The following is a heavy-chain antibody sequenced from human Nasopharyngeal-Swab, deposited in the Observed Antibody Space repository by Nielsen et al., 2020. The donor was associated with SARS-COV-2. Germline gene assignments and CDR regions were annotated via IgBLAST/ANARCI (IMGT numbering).Heavy chain of an antibody. D-gene: IGHD3-10*01. CDR2: IYYSGST. V-gene: IGHV4-39*07. CDR1: GGSISSSSYY. CDR3: ARERGRGGIWNYYYYYMDV. J-gene: IGHJ6*03. Sequence: SETLSLTCTVSGGSISSSSYYWGWIRQPPGKGLEWIGSIYYSGSTYYNPSLKSRVTISVDTSKNQFSLKLGSVTAAGTAVYYCARERGRGGIWNYYYYYMDVWGKGTTVTVSS.